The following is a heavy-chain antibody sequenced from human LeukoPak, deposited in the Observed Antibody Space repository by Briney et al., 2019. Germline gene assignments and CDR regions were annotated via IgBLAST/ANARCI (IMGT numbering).Heavy chain of an antibody. CDR2: IIPIFGTA. J-gene: IGHJ4*02. CDR3: ARDGGSGWYDY. D-gene: IGHD6-19*01. V-gene: IGHV1-69*06. CDR1: GGTFSSYA. Sequence: GASVKVSCKASGGTFSSYAISWVRQAHGQGLEWMGGIIPIFGTANYAQKFQGRVTITADKSTSTAYMELSSLRSEDTAVYYCARDGGSGWYDYWGQGTLVTVSS.